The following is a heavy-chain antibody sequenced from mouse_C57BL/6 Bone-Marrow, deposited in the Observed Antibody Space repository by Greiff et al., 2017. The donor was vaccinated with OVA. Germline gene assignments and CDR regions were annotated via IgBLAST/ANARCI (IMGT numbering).Heavy chain of an antibody. Sequence: VQLQQPGTDLVKPGASVKLSCKASGYTFTSYWMHWVKQRPGQGLEWIGNINPSNGGTNYNEKFKSKATLTVDKSSGTAYMQLSSLTSENSAVYYCARAGYYGSSSWYFDVWGTGTTVTVSS. CDR3: ARAGYYGSSSWYFDV. J-gene: IGHJ1*03. D-gene: IGHD1-1*01. CDR2: INPSNGGT. CDR1: GYTFTSYW. V-gene: IGHV1-53*01.